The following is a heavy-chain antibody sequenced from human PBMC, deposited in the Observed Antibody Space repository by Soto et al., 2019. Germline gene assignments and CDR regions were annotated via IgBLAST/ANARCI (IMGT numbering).Heavy chain of an antibody. CDR1: GYTFTSYG. Sequence: ASVKVSCKASGYTFTSYGISWVRQAPGQGLEWMGWISAYNGNTNYAQKLQGRVTMTTDTSTSTAYMELRSLRSDDTAVYYCARSRXYSYGYESNYYYYGMDVWGQGTTVTVSS. V-gene: IGHV1-18*01. D-gene: IGHD5-18*01. J-gene: IGHJ6*02. CDR2: ISAYNGNT. CDR3: ARSRXYSYGYESNYYYYGMDV.